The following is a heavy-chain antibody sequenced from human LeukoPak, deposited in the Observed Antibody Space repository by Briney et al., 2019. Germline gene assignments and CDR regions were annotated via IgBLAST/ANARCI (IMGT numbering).Heavy chain of an antibody. CDR2: ISGSGGST. D-gene: IGHD6-13*01. CDR1: GFTFSSYA. V-gene: IGHV3-23*01. J-gene: IGHJ5*02. CDR3: AWGVAAAGTSWFDP. Sequence: GGSLRLSCAASGFTFSSYAMSWVRQAPGKGLEWVSAISGSGGSTYYADSVKGRFTISRDNSKNTLYLQMNSLRAEDTAVYYCAWGVAAAGTSWFDPWGQGTLVTVSS.